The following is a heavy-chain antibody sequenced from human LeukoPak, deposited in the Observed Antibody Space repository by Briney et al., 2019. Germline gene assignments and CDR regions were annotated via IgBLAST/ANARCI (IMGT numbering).Heavy chain of an antibody. D-gene: IGHD5-24*01. CDR1: GYSISSGYY. J-gene: IGHJ6*03. V-gene: IGHV4-38-2*02. Sequence: SETLSLTCTVSGYSISSGYYWGWIRQPPGKGLEWIGSIYHSGSTYYNPSLKSRVTISVDTSKNQFSLKLSSVTAADTAVYYCARVVEMATIWRGYYYYYMDVWGKGTTVTVSS. CDR3: ARVVEMATIWRGYYYYYMDV. CDR2: IYHSGST.